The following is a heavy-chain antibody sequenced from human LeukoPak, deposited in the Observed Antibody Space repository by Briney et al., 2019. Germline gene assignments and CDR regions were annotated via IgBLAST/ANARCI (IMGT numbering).Heavy chain of an antibody. J-gene: IGHJ3*01. V-gene: IGHV3-33*01. CDR2: IWYDGSIK. CDR1: GFTFSTYG. Sequence: GGSLRLSCAASGFTFSTYGMHWVRQAPGKGLEWVAVIWYDGSIKYYGDSVKGRFTISRGNSKNTLYLQMNSLRAEDTAMYYCARAVGPFDFWGPGTLVIVSS. CDR3: ARAVGPFDF.